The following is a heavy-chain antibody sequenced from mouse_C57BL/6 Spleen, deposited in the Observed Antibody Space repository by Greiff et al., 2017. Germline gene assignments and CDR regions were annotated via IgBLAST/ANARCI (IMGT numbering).Heavy chain of an antibody. CDR2: INPNNGGT. Sequence: VQLQQSGPELVKPGASVKISCKASGYTFTDYYMNWVKQSHGKSLEWIGDINPNNGGTSYNQKFKGKATLTVDKSSSTAYMELRSLTSEDSAVYYCARSEGYYGSSFDYWGQGTTLTVSS. J-gene: IGHJ2*01. CDR1: GYTFTDYY. CDR3: ARSEGYYGSSFDY. V-gene: IGHV1-26*01. D-gene: IGHD1-1*01.